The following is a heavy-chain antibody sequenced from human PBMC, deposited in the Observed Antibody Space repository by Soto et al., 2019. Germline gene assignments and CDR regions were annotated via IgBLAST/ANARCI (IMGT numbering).Heavy chain of an antibody. CDR3: AMTVIAPSPYLDH. D-gene: IGHD4-17*01. V-gene: IGHV4-4*07. J-gene: IGHJ4*02. CDR1: GDSISRKY. Sequence: SETLSLTCSVSGDSISRKYWSWLRQPAGGGLEWIGRIYTTGATNYNSSLKSRVAMSVDTSKNQFSLRLTSVTAADTAVYFCAMTVIAPSPYLDHWGQGLLVTVSS. CDR2: IYTTGAT.